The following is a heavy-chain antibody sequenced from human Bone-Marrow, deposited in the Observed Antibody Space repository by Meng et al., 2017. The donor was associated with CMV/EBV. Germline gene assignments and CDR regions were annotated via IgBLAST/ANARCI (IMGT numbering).Heavy chain of an antibody. CDR3: ARASDRSGYGDYYHSGMDV. J-gene: IGHJ6*02. CDR1: GGTFRNSA. D-gene: IGHD3-3*01. V-gene: IGHV1-69*10. Sequence: SVKVSCKASGGTFRNSAISWVRQAPGQGLEWVGGIIPILDMTDYVENLKGRVTITADKSTSTAYMELSSLRSEDTAVYFCARASDRSGYGDYYHSGMDVWGQGTTATVSS. CDR2: IIPILDMT.